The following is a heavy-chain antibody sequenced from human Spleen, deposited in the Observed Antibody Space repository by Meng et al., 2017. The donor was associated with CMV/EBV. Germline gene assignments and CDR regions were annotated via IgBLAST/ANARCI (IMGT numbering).Heavy chain of an antibody. J-gene: IGHJ4*02. V-gene: IGHV4-31*03. CDR2: IYYSGNT. CDR3: ARDSGYGAVDY. CDR1: GGSISRGGYS. Sequence: CTVSGGSISRGGYSWSWIRQHPGKGLEWVGYIYYSGNTYYNPSLKSRVTISVDTSKNHFSLKLSSVTAADTAVYYCARDSGYGAVDYWGQGTLVTVSS. D-gene: IGHD5-12*01.